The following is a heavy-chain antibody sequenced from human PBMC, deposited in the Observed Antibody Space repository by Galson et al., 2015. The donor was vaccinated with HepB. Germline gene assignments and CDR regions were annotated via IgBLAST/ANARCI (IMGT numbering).Heavy chain of an antibody. CDR2: AYHSGGT. V-gene: IGHV4-4*02. CDR1: GDSISNDRW. CDR3: ARAKEGRVYFDY. J-gene: IGHJ4*02. Sequence: ETLSLTCAVSGDSISNDRWWSWVRQPPGEGLEWIGEAYHSGGTNYRPSLKSRVTISVDKSKNQFSLKLTSVTAADTAVYYCARAKEGRVYFDYWGQGTLVTVSS.